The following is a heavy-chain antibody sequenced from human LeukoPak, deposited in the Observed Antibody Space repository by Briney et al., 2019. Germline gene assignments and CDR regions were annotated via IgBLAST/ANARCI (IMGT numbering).Heavy chain of an antibody. CDR3: ARGPGATTREAFDI. J-gene: IGHJ3*02. Sequence: SETLSVTCTVSGGSIRSVVSHWSWIRQPAGKGLGWIGRISTSGSTNYNPSLKSRVTISVDTSKNQFSLNLSSVTAADTAVNYCARGPGATTREAFDIWGQGTMVTVSS. V-gene: IGHV4-61*02. D-gene: IGHD5-24*01. CDR1: GGSIRSVVSH. CDR2: ISTSGST.